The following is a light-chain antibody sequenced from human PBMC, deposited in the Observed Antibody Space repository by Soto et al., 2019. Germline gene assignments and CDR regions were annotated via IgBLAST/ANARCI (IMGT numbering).Light chain of an antibody. CDR2: EVI. Sequence: QSTLTQPASVSGSPGQSITISCTGTSSDIGDYNYVSWYQQHPGKAPKLMIYEVINRPSGVSNRFSGSKSGNTASLTISGLQAEDEADYYCSSYTSSSALVFGTGPKVTVL. CDR1: SSDIGDYNY. J-gene: IGLJ1*01. V-gene: IGLV2-14*01. CDR3: SSYTSSSALV.